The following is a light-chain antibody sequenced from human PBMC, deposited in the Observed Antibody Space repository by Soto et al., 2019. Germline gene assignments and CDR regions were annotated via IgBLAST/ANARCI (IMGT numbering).Light chain of an antibody. CDR2: EVN. Sequence: QSVLTQPPSASGSPGQSVAISCTGTSSDVGGYNYVSWYQQHPGKAPKLMIYEVNKRPSGVPDRSSGSKSGNTASLTVSGLQAEDDADYYCSSYAGSSNVFGTGTKVTVL. CDR1: SSDVGGYNY. J-gene: IGLJ1*01. CDR3: SSYAGSSNV. V-gene: IGLV2-8*01.